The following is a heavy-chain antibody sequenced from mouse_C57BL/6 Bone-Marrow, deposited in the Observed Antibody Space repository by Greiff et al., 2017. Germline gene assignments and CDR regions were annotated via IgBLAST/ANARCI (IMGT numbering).Heavy chain of an antibody. CDR2: IDPSDSYT. CDR3: ARARQLRLRDDLDY. J-gene: IGHJ2*01. D-gene: IGHD3-2*02. CDR1: GYTFTSYW. V-gene: IGHV1-50*01. Sequence: QVQLQQPGAELVKPGASVKLSCKASGYTFTSYWMQWVKQRPGQGLEWIGEIDPSDSYTNYNQKFKGKATLTVDTSSSTAYMQLSSLTSEDSAVYYCARARQLRLRDDLDYWGQGTTLTVSS.